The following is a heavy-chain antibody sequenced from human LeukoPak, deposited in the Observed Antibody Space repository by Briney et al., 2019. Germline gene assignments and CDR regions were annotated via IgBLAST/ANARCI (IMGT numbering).Heavy chain of an antibody. D-gene: IGHD5-18*01. J-gene: IGHJ4*02. V-gene: IGHV4-39*07. CDR1: GGSISSSSYY. CDR3: ARESGIQLWLPNY. CDR2: IYYSGST. Sequence: SETLSLTCTVSGGSISSSSYYWGWIRQPPRKGLEWIGSIYYSGSTYYNPSLKSRVTISVDTSKNQFSLKLSSVTAADTAVYYCARESGIQLWLPNYWGQGTLVTVSS.